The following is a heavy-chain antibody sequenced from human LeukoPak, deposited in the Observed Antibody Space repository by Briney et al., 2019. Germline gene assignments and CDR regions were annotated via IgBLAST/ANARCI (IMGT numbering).Heavy chain of an antibody. CDR2: IYYSGST. D-gene: IGHD6-19*01. J-gene: IGHJ4*02. CDR1: GGSISSYY. V-gene: IGHV4-59*08. Sequence: SETLSLTCTVSGGSISSYYWSWIRQPPGKGLEWIGYIYYSGSTNYNPSLKSRVTISVDTSKNQFSLRLSSVTAADTAVYYCASGYSGGWEPYYFDYWGQGTLVTVSS. CDR3: ASGYSGGWEPYYFDY.